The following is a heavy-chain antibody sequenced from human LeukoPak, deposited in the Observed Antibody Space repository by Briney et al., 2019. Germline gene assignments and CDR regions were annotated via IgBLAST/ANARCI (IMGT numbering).Heavy chain of an antibody. CDR1: GGSFSGYY. J-gene: IGHJ4*02. D-gene: IGHD1-7*01. Sequence: PSETLFLTCAVYGGSFSGYYWSWIRQPPGKGLEWIGEINHSGSTNYNPSLKSRVTISVDTSKNQFSLKLSSVTAADTAVYYCARGELTWYVDYWGQGTLVTVSS. CDR2: INHSGST. V-gene: IGHV4-34*01. CDR3: ARGELTWYVDY.